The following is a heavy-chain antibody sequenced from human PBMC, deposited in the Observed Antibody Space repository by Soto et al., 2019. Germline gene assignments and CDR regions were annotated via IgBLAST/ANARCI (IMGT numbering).Heavy chain of an antibody. CDR1: GVSTSNHY. CDR3: ARGGGSPYHDHEFDY. D-gene: IGHD2-2*01. V-gene: IGHV4-59*11. Sequence: QVQLQESGPGLVKPSETLSLTCSVSGVSTSNHYWTWIRKPPGQGPEWIGCIDYRGTTNYNASFTSRVTISVDTSKNQFSLKLTSVTTADTAVYYGARGGGSPYHDHEFDYWGQGILVTVSS. CDR2: IDYRGTT. J-gene: IGHJ4*02.